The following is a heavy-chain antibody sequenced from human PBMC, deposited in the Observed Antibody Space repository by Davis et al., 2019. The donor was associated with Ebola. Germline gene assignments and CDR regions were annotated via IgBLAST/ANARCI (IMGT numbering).Heavy chain of an antibody. V-gene: IGHV3-23*01. J-gene: IGHJ6*01. CDR2: INGGGST. Sequence: GESLKISCAASGFTFSSYAMSWVRQAPGKGLEWVSTINGGGSTDYADSLRGRFTISRDNSKNTLFLQINSLHQGPIGLPPGTLLQEHLWG. CDR1: GFTFSSYA. CDR3: TLLQEHL.